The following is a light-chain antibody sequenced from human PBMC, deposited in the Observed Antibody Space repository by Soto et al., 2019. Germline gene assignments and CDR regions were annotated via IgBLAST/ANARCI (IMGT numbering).Light chain of an antibody. J-gene: IGKJ1*01. V-gene: IGKV1-39*01. Sequence: DIQMTQSPSSLSASVGDRVTITCRASQNIFNYLNWYQQKPGKAPNLLIYAASNLQSGVPSRFSGSGSGTDFTLTISGLQREDFATYHCQQSHSAPLTFGQGTNVEIK. CDR1: QNIFNY. CDR3: QQSHSAPLT. CDR2: AAS.